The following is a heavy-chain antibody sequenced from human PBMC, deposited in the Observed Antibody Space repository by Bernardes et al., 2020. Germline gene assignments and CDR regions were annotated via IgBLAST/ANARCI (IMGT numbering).Heavy chain of an antibody. CDR3: ARDIGWQQLANWYFDL. J-gene: IGHJ2*01. CDR2: IYTRGST. CDR1: GGSISSYY. V-gene: IGHV4-4*07. Sequence: SETLSLTCPVSGGSISSYYWSWIRQPAGKGLEWIGRIYTRGSTNYNPSLKSRVTMSVDTSKNQFSLKLSSVTAADTAVYYCARDIGWQQLANWYFDLWGRGTLVTVSS. D-gene: IGHD6-13*01.